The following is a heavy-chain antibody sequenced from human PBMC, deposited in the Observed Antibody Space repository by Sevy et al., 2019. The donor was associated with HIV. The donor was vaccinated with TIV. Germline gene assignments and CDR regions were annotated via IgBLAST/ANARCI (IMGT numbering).Heavy chain of an antibody. Sequence: GGSLRLSCAASGFTFSSYAMHWVRQAPGKGLEWVAVISYDGSNKYYADSVKGRFTISRDNSKNTLYLQMNSLRAGGTAVYYCARTVTAASWDAFDIWGQGTMVTVSS. D-gene: IGHD2-21*02. V-gene: IGHV3-30-3*01. CDR2: ISYDGSNK. CDR1: GFTFSSYA. J-gene: IGHJ3*02. CDR3: ARTVTAASWDAFDI.